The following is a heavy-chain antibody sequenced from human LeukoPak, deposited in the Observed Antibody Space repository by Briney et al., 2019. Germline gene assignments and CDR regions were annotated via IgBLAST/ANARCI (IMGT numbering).Heavy chain of an antibody. V-gene: IGHV3-21*01. CDR1: GFIFSTYS. J-gene: IGHJ4*02. Sequence: GGSLRLSCVASGFIFSTYSMNWVRQAPGKGLEWVSSISSNSRYIYYADSVKGRFTISRDNAKNSLYLQMNSLRAEDTAVYYCARDLESAVAWAPFYFDYWGQGTLVTVSS. CDR2: ISSNSRYI. D-gene: IGHD6-19*01. CDR3: ARDLESAVAWAPFYFDY.